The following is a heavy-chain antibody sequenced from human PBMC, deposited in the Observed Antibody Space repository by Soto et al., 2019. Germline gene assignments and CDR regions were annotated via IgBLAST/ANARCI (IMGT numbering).Heavy chain of an antibody. D-gene: IGHD4-17*01. V-gene: IGHV1-46*01. CDR3: ARAGDVYGDYFDYYYYGMDV. CDR1: GYTFTSYY. CDR2: INPSGGST. Sequence: ASVKVSCKASGYTFTSYYMHWVRQAPGQGLEWMGIINPSGGSTSYAQKFQGRVTMTRDTSTSTVYMELSSLRSEDTAVYYCARAGDVYGDYFDYYYYGMDVWGQGTTVTVSS. J-gene: IGHJ6*02.